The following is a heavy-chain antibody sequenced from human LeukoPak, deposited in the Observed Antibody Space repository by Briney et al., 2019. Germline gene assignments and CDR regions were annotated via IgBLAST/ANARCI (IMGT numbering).Heavy chain of an antibody. CDR2: IIPILDLA. D-gene: IGHD5-24*01. CDR3: ARVICANGHNLCYFGD. Sequence: ASVKVSCKASGDTFSSHTIAWVRQAPGQGLEWMRRIIPILDLAGYAQKFRDRVTITADKSTGTVYMELSSLRSEDTAMFYCARVICANGHNLCYFGDWGQGTLVTVSS. V-gene: IGHV1-69*02. J-gene: IGHJ4*02. CDR1: GDTFSSHT.